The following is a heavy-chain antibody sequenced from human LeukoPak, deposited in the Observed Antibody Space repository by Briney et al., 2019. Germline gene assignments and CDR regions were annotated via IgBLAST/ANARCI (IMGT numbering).Heavy chain of an antibody. V-gene: IGHV3-30*14. D-gene: IGHD4-23*01. CDR1: GFTFSSYA. Sequence: PGGSLRLSCAASGFTFSSYAMHWVRQAPGKGLEWVAVISYDGSNKYYADSVKGRFTISRDNSKNTLYLQMNSLRAEDTAVYYCAREYRGGNSGLYYFDYWGQGTLVTVSS. J-gene: IGHJ4*02. CDR3: AREYRGGNSGLYYFDY. CDR2: ISYDGSNK.